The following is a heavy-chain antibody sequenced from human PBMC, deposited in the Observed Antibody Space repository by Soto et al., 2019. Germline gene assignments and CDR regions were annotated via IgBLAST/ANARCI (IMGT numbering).Heavy chain of an antibody. Sequence: EVQLLESGGGLVQPGGSLRLSCAASGFTFGSYAINWVRQAPGKGLEWVSGIASSGRDTYYADSVKGRFTISRDNSKDPLFLQIHNLRAEDTAVYYCARATTGIADFDSWGQGTLVTVSS. V-gene: IGHV3-23*01. J-gene: IGHJ4*02. CDR1: GFTFGSYA. D-gene: IGHD1-1*01. CDR3: ARATTGIADFDS. CDR2: IASSGRDT.